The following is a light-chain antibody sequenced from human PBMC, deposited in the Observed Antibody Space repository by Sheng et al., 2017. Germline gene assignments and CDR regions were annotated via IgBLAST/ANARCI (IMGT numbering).Light chain of an antibody. CDR1: QSVRNN. V-gene: IGKV3-15*01. J-gene: IGKJ4*01. Sequence: ETVMTQFPATLSVSPGERATLSCRASQSVRNNLAWYQQKPGQAPKFLIYGASTRGTGIPARFSGSGSGTEFTLTISGLQSEDFAVYYCQQYNTWPLTFGGGTKVEIK. CDR3: QQYNTWPLT. CDR2: GAS.